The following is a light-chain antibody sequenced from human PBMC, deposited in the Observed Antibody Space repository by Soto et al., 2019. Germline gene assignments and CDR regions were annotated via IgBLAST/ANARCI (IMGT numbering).Light chain of an antibody. CDR2: GAS. V-gene: IGKV3-20*01. CDR3: QQYNNWPFT. CDR1: QTVSSSF. J-gene: IGKJ3*01. Sequence: EIVLTQSPGTLSLSPGERATLSCRASQTVSSSFLAWYRQKPGQAPRLLIYGASSRATGIPDRFSGSGSGTDFTLTISRLDPEDFAVYYCQQYNNWPFTFGPGTKVDIK.